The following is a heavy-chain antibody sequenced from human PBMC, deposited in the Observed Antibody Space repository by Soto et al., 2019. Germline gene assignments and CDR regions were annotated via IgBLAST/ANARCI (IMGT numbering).Heavy chain of an antibody. CDR3: AREWFEYYYYYGMDV. CDR1: GGTFSSYA. CDR2: IIPIFGTA. V-gene: IGHV1-69*06. J-gene: IGHJ6*02. D-gene: IGHD3-10*01. Sequence: SLKVSCKASGGTFSSYAISWVRQAPGQGLEWMGGIIPIFGTANYAQKFQGRVTITADKSTSTAYMELSSLRSEDTAVYYCAREWFEYYYYYGMDVWGQGTTVTVS.